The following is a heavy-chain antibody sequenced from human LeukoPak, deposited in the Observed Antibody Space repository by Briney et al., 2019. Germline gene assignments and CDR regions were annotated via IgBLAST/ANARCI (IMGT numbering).Heavy chain of an antibody. V-gene: IGHV1-2*02. D-gene: IGHD6-13*01. Sequence: ASVKVSCKASGYTFTGYYMHWVRQAPGQGLEWMGWINPNSGGTNYAQKFQGRVTMTRDTSISTAYMELSRLRSDDTAVYYCARAQQLDPWYYYYMDVWGKGTTVTVSS. CDR3: ARAQQLDPWYYYYMDV. J-gene: IGHJ6*03. CDR2: INPNSGGT. CDR1: GYTFTGYY.